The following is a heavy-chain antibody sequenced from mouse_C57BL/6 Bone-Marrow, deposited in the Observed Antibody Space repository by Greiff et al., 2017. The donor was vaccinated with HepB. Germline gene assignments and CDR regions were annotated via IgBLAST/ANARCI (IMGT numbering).Heavy chain of an antibody. D-gene: IGHD2-4*01. CDR1: GYTFTSYW. J-gene: IGHJ3*01. V-gene: IGHV1-72*01. CDR3: ASPLYYDYDVPFAY. CDR2: IDPNSGGT. Sequence: VQLQQPGAELVKPGASVKLSCKASGYTFTSYWMHWVKQRPGRGLEWIGRIDPNSGGTKYNEKFKSKATLTVDKPSSTAYMQLSSLTSEDSAVYYCASPLYYDYDVPFAYWGQGTLVTVSA.